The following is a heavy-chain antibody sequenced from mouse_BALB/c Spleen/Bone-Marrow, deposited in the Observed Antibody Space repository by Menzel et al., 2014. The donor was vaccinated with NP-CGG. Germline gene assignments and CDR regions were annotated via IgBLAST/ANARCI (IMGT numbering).Heavy chain of an antibody. CDR2: INSDSNTI. V-gene: IGHV4-1*02. CDR3: ARLGYYGSFAY. J-gene: IGHJ3*01. Sequence: EVKVVESGGGLVQPGGSLKLSCAASGFDFSRYWMSWVRQTPGKGLEWIGEINSDSNTINYTPSLKDKFIISRDNAKNTLYLQMSKVRSEDTALYYCARLGYYGSFAYWGQGTLVTVSA. D-gene: IGHD1-2*01. CDR1: GFDFSRYW.